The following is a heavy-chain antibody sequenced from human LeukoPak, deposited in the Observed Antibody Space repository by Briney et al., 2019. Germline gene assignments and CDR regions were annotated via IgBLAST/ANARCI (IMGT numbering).Heavy chain of an antibody. CDR3: ARRAGAYSHPYDY. V-gene: IGHV3-23*01. J-gene: IGHJ4*02. CDR2: ISGSGGST. CDR1: GFTFSSYA. Sequence: PGGSLRLSCAASGFTFSSYAMSWVRQAPGKGLEWVSGISGSGGSTYYSDSVKGRFTIFRDNSKNTLYLQMNSLRAEDTAVYYCARRAGAYSHPYDYWGQGTLVTVSS. D-gene: IGHD4/OR15-4a*01.